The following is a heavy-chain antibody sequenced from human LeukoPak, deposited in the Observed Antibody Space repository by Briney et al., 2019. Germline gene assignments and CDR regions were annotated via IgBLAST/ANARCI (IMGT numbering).Heavy chain of an antibody. J-gene: IGHJ3*02. CDR1: GGSFSGYY. Sequence: PLETLSLTCAVYGGSFSGYYWSWVRQPPGKGLEWIGEINHSGSTNYNPSLKSRVTISVDTSKNQFSLKLSSVTAADTAVYYCARTIVVVPAATRAFDIWGQGTMVTVSS. CDR2: INHSGST. CDR3: ARTIVVVPAATRAFDI. D-gene: IGHD2-2*01. V-gene: IGHV4-34*01.